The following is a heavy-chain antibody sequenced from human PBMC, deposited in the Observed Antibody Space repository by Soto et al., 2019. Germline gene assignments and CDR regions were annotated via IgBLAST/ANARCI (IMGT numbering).Heavy chain of an antibody. V-gene: IGHV1-8*02. CDR3: ARMKYYDFWSGYPDAFDI. CDR1: GYTFTSYG. CDR2: MNANSGNT. Sequence: VKVSCKASGYTFTSYGISWVRQAPGQGLEWMGWMNANSGNTGYAQKFQGRVTMTRNTSISTAYMELSSLRSEDTTVYYCARMKYYDFWSGYPDAFDIWGQGTMVTVSS. J-gene: IGHJ3*02. D-gene: IGHD3-3*01.